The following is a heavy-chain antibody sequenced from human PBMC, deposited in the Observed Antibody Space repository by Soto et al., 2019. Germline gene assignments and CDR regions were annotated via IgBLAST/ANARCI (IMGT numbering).Heavy chain of an antibody. CDR2: IYHSGST. CDR1: GGSISSGGYS. Sequence: SETLSLTCAVSGGSISSGGYSWSWIRQPPGKGLEWIGYIYHSGSTYYNPSLKSRVTISVDRSKNQFSLKLSSVTAADTAVYYCARGDCGGDCYSFFYWGQGTLVTVSS. D-gene: IGHD2-21*02. CDR3: ARGDCGGDCYSFFY. V-gene: IGHV4-30-2*01. J-gene: IGHJ4*02.